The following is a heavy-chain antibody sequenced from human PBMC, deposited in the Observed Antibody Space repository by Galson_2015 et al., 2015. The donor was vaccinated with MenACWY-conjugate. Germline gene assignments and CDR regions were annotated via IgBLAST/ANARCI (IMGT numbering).Heavy chain of an antibody. CDR1: GFTFSAYW. J-gene: IGHJ4*02. CDR3: ARVRGGRFDY. CDR2: IKQDGSEK. V-gene: IGHV3-7*03. Sequence: SLRLSCAASGFTFSAYWLSWVRQAPGKGLEWVASIKQDGSEKYYVDSVKGRFTISRDNAKNSLFLQVNSLRAEDTAVYYCARVRGGRFDYWGQGTLVSVSS. D-gene: IGHD2-15*01.